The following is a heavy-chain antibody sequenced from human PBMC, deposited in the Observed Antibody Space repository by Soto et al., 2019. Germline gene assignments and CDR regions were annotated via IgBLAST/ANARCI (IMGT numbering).Heavy chain of an antibody. CDR1: GFSFSDYY. CDR3: ARDLGYYDSSGYFDY. CDR2: ISSSGDII. V-gene: IGHV3-11*01. D-gene: IGHD3-22*01. Sequence: GGSLRLSCAASGFSFSDYYMSWIRRSPGKGLEWVSYISSSGDIIYYADSVKGRFTISRDNAKNSLYLQMNSLRAEDTAVYYCARDLGYYDSSGYFDYWGQGTLVTVSS. J-gene: IGHJ4*02.